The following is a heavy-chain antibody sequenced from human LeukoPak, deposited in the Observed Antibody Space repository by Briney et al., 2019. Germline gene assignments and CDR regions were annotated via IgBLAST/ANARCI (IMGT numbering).Heavy chain of an antibody. CDR2: IYYSGST. J-gene: IGHJ4*02. CDR3: ARDLYYDTSGAYYHDY. Sequence: SEILSLTCTVSGGSISSYYWSWIRQPPGKGLEWIGYIYYSGSTNYNPSLKSRVTISVDTSKNQFSLKLGSVTAADTAVYYCARDLYYDTSGAYYHDYWGQGTLVTVSS. D-gene: IGHD3-22*01. CDR1: GGSISSYY. V-gene: IGHV4-59*01.